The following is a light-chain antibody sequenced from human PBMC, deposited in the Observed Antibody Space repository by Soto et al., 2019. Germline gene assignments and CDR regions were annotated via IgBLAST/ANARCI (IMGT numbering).Light chain of an antibody. CDR1: SSDVGGSKY. CDR3: SSYANTVV. V-gene: IGLV2-14*01. Sequence: QPASVSGSPGQSITISCTGTSSDVGGSKYVSWYQQRPGKAPKLMIYEVGSRSSGVSNRFSGSKSGNTASLTISGLQAEDEADYYCSSYANTVVFGGGTKLTVL. CDR2: EVG. J-gene: IGLJ2*01.